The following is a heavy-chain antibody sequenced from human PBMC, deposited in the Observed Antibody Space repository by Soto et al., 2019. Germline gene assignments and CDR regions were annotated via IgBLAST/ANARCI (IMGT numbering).Heavy chain of an antibody. CDR1: GGSFSGYY. CDR3: ARGLDYVVY. J-gene: IGHJ4*02. CDR2: INHSGST. V-gene: IGHV4-34*01. Sequence: PSETLSLTCAVYGGSFSGYYWNWIRQPPGKGLEWIGEINHSGSTNYNPSLKSRVTISVDTSKNQFSLKLSSVTAADTAVYYCARGLDYVVYWGRGTLVTVSS.